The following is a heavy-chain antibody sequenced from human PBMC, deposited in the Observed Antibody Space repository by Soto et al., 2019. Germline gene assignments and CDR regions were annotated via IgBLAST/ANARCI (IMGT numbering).Heavy chain of an antibody. J-gene: IGHJ6*02. CDR2: VSYDGNKK. CDR1: GFTFRNYG. D-gene: IGHD2-8*02. V-gene: IGHV3-30*18. Sequence: QVHLVESGGGVVQPGGSLRLSCEGSGFTFRNYGIHWVRQAPGKGLEWVAVVSYDGNKKYYGDSVKGRFTISRDNSKTSVYLQVNSLRPEDTAVYYCAKDRSLGYCAGGDCYYYYGMDAWGQGTTVTVSS. CDR3: AKDRSLGYCAGGDCYYYYGMDA.